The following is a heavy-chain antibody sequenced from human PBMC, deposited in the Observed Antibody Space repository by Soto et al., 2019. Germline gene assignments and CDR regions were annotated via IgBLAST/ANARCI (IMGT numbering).Heavy chain of an antibody. Sequence: GGSLRLSCAASGFTFSSYAMSWVRQAPGKGLEWVSAISGGGGSTYYADSVKGRFTISRDNSKNTLYLQMNSLRAEDTAVYYCAKDSSGAYDSSGYYYYWGQGTLVTVSS. CDR2: ISGGGGST. CDR1: GFTFSSYA. D-gene: IGHD3-22*01. V-gene: IGHV3-23*01. J-gene: IGHJ4*02. CDR3: AKDSSGAYDSSGYYYY.